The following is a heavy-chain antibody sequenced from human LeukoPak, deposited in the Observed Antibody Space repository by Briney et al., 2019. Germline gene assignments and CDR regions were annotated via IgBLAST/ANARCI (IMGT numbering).Heavy chain of an antibody. D-gene: IGHD3-3*01. CDR3: ARVPYYDFWSGYSTLDY. J-gene: IGHJ4*02. CDR1: GYTFTGYY. Sequence: ASVKVSCKASGYTFTGYYMHWVRQAPGQGLEWMGWINPNSGGTNYAQKFQGRVTMTRDTSNSTAYMELSRLRSDDTAVYYCARVPYYDFWSGYSTLDYWGQGTLVTVSS. V-gene: IGHV1-2*02. CDR2: INPNSGGT.